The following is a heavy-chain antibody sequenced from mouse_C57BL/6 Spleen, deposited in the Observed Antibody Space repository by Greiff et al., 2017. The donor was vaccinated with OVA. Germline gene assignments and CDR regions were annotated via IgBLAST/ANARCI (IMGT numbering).Heavy chain of an antibody. CDR1: GYTFTSYW. CDR3: AREGTAQAKVGYFDY. D-gene: IGHD3-2*02. CDR2: IDPSDSYT. J-gene: IGHJ2*01. Sequence: QVQLQQSGAELVRPGSSVKLSCKASGYTFTSYWMHWVKQRPGQGLEWIGVIDPSDSYTNYNQKFKGKATLTVDTSSSTAYMQLSSLTSEDSAVYYCAREGTAQAKVGYFDYWGQGTTLTVSS. V-gene: IGHV1-59*01.